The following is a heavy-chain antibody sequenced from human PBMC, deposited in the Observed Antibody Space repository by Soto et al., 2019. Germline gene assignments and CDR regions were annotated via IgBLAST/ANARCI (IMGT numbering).Heavy chain of an antibody. V-gene: IGHV3-7*01. CDR1: GFTFSSYW. Sequence: GGSLRLSCAASGFTFSSYWMSWVRQAPGKGLEWVANIKQDGSEKYYVDSVKGRFTISRDNAKNSLYLQMNSLRAEDTAVYYCARAGQNGGAAIAFDIWGQGTMVTVSS. D-gene: IGHD2-2*01. J-gene: IGHJ3*02. CDR2: IKQDGSEK. CDR3: ARAGQNGGAAIAFDI.